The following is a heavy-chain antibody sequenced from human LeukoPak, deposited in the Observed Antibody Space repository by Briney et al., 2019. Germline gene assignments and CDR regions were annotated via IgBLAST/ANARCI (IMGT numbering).Heavy chain of an antibody. CDR2: IIPIFGTA. V-gene: IGHV1-69*13. CDR3: ADLVYCSSSSCYEPFNQT. D-gene: IGHD2-2*01. Sequence: GASVKVSCKASGGTFSSYAISWVRQAPGQGLEWMGGIIPIFGTANYAQKVQGRVTITADDSTSTAYMELSSLRSEDTAVYYCADLVYCSSSSCYEPFNQTWGQGTLVTVSP. J-gene: IGHJ4*02. CDR1: GGTFSSYA.